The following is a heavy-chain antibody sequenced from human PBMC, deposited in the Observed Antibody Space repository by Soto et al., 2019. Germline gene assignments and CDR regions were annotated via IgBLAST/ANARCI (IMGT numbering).Heavy chain of an antibody. V-gene: IGHV4-39*01. CDR3: ARLEISSRAGGFDP. Sequence: SETLSLTCTVSGGSISSSSYYWGWIRQPPGKGLEWIGSIYYSGSTYYNPSLKSRVTISVDTSKNQFSLKLSSVTAADTAVYYCARLEISSRAGGFDPWDQGTLVTVSS. J-gene: IGHJ5*02. CDR2: IYYSGST. D-gene: IGHD6-13*01. CDR1: GGSISSSSYY.